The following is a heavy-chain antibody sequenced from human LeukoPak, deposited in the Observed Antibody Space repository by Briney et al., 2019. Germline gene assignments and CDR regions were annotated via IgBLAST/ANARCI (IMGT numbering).Heavy chain of an antibody. CDR1: GFIFGKYW. V-gene: IGHV3-7*03. CDR2: IKLDGSEK. Sequence: GGSLTLSCVASGFIFGKYWMSWVRQAPGKGLEWVANIKLDGSEKNYVDSVKGRFTSSRDNTKNSLYLQMNSLRAEDTAVFYCARDQYDTWSRRGNFDSWGQGTLVIVSS. CDR3: ARDQYDTWSRRGNFDS. D-gene: IGHD3-3*01. J-gene: IGHJ4*02.